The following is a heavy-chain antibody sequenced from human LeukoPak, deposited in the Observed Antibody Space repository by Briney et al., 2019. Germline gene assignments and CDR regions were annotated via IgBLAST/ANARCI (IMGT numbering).Heavy chain of an antibody. D-gene: IGHD2-15*01. CDR3: AKDRDGGFAFDI. Sequence: GGSLRLSCAASGFSFSNYVMHWVRQAPGKGLEYVSAIMPNGETRGYANSMKGRFTISRDNSKNTLYLQMGSLRAEDMAIYYCAKDRDGGFAFDIWGQGTLVTVSS. V-gene: IGHV3-64*01. CDR2: IMPNGETR. CDR1: GFSFSNYV. J-gene: IGHJ3*02.